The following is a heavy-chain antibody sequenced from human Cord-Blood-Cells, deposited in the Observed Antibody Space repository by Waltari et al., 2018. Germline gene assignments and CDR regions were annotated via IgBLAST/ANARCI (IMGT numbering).Heavy chain of an antibody. CDR3: ARLTYDSSGYFIDY. CDR1: GGSISSSSSS. J-gene: IGHJ4*02. Sequence: QLQLQESGPGLVKPSETLSLTCTVSGGSISSSSSSWGWIRQPPGKGLEWIGSIYYSGSTYYNPSLKSRVTISVDTSKNQFSLKLSSVTAADTAVYYCARLTYDSSGYFIDYWGQGTLVTVSS. D-gene: IGHD3-22*01. V-gene: IGHV4-39*01. CDR2: IYYSGST.